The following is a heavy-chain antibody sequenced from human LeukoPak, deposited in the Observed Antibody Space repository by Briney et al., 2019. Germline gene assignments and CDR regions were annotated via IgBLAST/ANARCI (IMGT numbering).Heavy chain of an antibody. CDR3: ARSLRNAMTYDY. D-gene: IGHD2-2*01. CDR1: GFTFSSYA. Sequence: PGRSLRLSYAASGFTFSSYAMHWVRQAPGKGLEWVAVISYDGSNKYYADSVKGRFTISRDNSKNTLYLQMNSLRAEDTAVYYCARSLRNAMTYDYWGQGTLVTVSS. CDR2: ISYDGSNK. J-gene: IGHJ4*02. V-gene: IGHV3-30-3*01.